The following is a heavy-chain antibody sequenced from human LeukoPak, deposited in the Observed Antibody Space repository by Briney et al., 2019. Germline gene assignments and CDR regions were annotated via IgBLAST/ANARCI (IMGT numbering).Heavy chain of an antibody. CDR3: ASSFSYGSGSYYTAPFDY. CDR1: GFTFSSYA. Sequence: PGGSLRLSCAASGFTFSSYAMHWVRQAPGKELEWVAVISYDGSNKYYADSVKGRFTISRDNSKNTLYLQMNSLRAEDTAVYYCASSFSYGSGSYYTAPFDYWGQGTLVTVSS. V-gene: IGHV3-30-3*01. J-gene: IGHJ4*02. CDR2: ISYDGSNK. D-gene: IGHD3-10*01.